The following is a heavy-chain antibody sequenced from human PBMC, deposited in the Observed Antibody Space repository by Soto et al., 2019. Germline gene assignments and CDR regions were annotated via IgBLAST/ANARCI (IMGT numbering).Heavy chain of an antibody. D-gene: IGHD2-21*01. CDR3: ASIGVSEPTRYRFYP. CDR2: IYYSGST. CDR1: GGSISSSSYY. J-gene: IGHJ5*02. Sequence: SETLSLTCTVSGGSISSSSYYWGWIRQPPGKGLEWIGSIYYSGSTYYNPSLKSRVTISVDTSKNQFSLKLSSVTAADTAVYYCASIGVSEPTRYRFYPWGQGTLVTVSS. V-gene: IGHV4-39*01.